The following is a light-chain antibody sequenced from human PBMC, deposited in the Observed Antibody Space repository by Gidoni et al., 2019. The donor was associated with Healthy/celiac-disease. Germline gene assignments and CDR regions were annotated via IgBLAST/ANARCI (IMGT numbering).Light chain of an antibody. J-gene: IGKJ1*01. CDR3: QQYNSYSVT. CDR1: QSISSW. CDR2: KAS. V-gene: IGKV1-5*03. Sequence: DIQMTQSPSTLSASVGDRVTITCRASQSISSWLAWYQQKPGKAPKLLIYKASSLESGVPSRFSGSGSGPEFTLTISSLQPDDFATYYCQQYNSYSVTFGQGTKVDIK.